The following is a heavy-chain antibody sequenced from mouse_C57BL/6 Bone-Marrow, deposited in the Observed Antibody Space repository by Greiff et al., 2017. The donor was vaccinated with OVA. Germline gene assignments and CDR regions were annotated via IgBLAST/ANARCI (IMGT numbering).Heavy chain of an antibody. D-gene: IGHD1-1*01. J-gene: IGHJ3*01. CDR2: IYPRSGNT. Sequence: VQLQQSGAELARPGASVKLSCKASGYTFTSYGISWVKQRTGQGLEWIGEIYPRSGNTYYNEKFKGKATLTADKSSSTAYMELRSLTSEDSAVYFCAGAAHYYGSSSFAYWGQGTLVTVSA. V-gene: IGHV1-81*01. CDR3: AGAAHYYGSSSFAY. CDR1: GYTFTSYG.